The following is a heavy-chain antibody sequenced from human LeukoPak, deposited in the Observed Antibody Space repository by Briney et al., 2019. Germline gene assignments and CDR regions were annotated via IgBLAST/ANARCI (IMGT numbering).Heavy chain of an antibody. D-gene: IGHD1-1*01. V-gene: IGHV4-59*08. J-gene: IGHJ4*02. CDR1: GGSISSYY. CDR3: ARHVDWNPNFDY. Sequence: SETLSLTCTVSGGSISSYYWSWVRQPPGKGLGWLGYIYYSGSTTYKPSLKSRLTISVATSRNQCFLKLTSVTASDTPVYYCARHVDWNPNFDYWGQGTLVTVSS. CDR2: IYYSGST.